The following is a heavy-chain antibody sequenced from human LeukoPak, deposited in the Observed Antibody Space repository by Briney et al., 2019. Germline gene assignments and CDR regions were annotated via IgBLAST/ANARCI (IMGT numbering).Heavy chain of an antibody. CDR3: ARDPSMVRGVIPRGAFDI. CDR1: GYTFTSYA. D-gene: IGHD3-10*01. Sequence: ASVKVSCKASGYTFTSYAMHWVRQAPGQRLEWMGWINAGNGNTKYSQKFQGRVTITRDTSASTAYMELSSLRSEDTAVYYCARDPSMVRGVIPRGAFDIWGQGTMVTVSS. V-gene: IGHV1-3*01. J-gene: IGHJ3*02. CDR2: INAGNGNT.